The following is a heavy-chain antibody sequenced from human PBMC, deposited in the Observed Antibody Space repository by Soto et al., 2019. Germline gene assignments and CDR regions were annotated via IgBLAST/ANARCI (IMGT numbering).Heavy chain of an antibody. V-gene: IGHV4-59*01. Sequence: ETLSLTCTVSGGSISSYYWSWIRQPPGKGLEWIGYIYYSGSTNYNPSLKSRVTISVDTSKNQFSLKLSSVTAADTAVYYCARDSPPPYYYDSSGPSASWVAFDIWGQGTMVTVSS. CDR2: IYYSGST. CDR1: GGSISSYY. D-gene: IGHD3-22*01. CDR3: ARDSPPPYYYDSSGPSASWVAFDI. J-gene: IGHJ3*02.